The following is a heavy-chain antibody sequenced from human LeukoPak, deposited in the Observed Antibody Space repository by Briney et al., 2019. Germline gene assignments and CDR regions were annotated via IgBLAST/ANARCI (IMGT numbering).Heavy chain of an antibody. Sequence: PGGSLRLSCAASGFTFSSYWMSWVRQAPGKGLEWVSSISSSSSYIYYADSVKGRFTISRDNAKNSLYLQMNSLRAEDTAVYYCARAKSMVRGVDYWGQGTLVTVSS. D-gene: IGHD3-10*01. V-gene: IGHV3-21*04. CDR1: GFTFSSYW. J-gene: IGHJ4*02. CDR2: ISSSSSYI. CDR3: ARAKSMVRGVDY.